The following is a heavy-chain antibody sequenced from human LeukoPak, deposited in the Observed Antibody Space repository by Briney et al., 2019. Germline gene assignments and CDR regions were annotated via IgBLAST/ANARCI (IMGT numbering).Heavy chain of an antibody. Sequence: ASVKVSCKASGYTFTGYYMHWVRQAPGQGLEWMGWINPNSGGTNYAQKFQGGVTMTRDTSISTAYMELSRLRSDDTAVYYCARDLHYDILTGYNYWGQGTLVTVSS. CDR1: GYTFTGYY. V-gene: IGHV1-2*02. D-gene: IGHD3-9*01. CDR2: INPNSGGT. CDR3: ARDLHYDILTGYNY. J-gene: IGHJ4*02.